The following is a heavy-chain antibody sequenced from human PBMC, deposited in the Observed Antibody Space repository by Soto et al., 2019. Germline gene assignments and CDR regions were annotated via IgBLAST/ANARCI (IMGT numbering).Heavy chain of an antibody. CDR1: GGSISSGDYY. CDR3: ARNPRFDYDVWSGSKKKYNWFAP. V-gene: IGHV4-30-4*01. CDR2: IYYSGST. J-gene: IGHJ5*02. Sequence: SETLSLTCTVSGGSISSGDYYWSWIRQPPGKGLEWIGYIYYSGSTYYNPSLKSRVTISVDTSKNQFSLKLSSVTAADTAVYYCARNPRFDYDVWSGSKKKYNWFAPWGQGTLVTVSS. D-gene: IGHD3-3*01.